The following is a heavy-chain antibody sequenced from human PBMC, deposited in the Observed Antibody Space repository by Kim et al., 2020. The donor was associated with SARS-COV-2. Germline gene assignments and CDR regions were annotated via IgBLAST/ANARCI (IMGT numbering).Heavy chain of an antibody. Sequence: SETLSLTCAVYGGSFSGYYWSWIRQPPGKGLEWIGEINHSGSTNYNPSLKSRVTMSVDTSKNQFSLKLSSVTAADTAVYYCARGRIFGVVIRYYGMDVWGQGTTVTVSS. CDR1: GGSFSGYY. CDR3: ARGRIFGVVIRYYGMDV. J-gene: IGHJ6*02. V-gene: IGHV4-34*01. D-gene: IGHD3-3*01. CDR2: INHSGST.